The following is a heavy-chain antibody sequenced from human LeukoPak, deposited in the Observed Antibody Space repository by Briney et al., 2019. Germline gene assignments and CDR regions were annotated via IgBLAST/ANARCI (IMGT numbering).Heavy chain of an antibody. J-gene: IGHJ4*02. Sequence: SETLSLTCTVSRGSISSYYWRWIRHPPGKGREWIGYIYYSGSTNYNPSLKSPVTISVDTSKNQFSLKLGSVTAADTAVYYCAGGHSYGTEYDYWGQGTLVTVSS. CDR1: RGSISSYY. CDR3: AGGHSYGTEYDY. CDR2: IYYSGST. D-gene: IGHD5-18*01. V-gene: IGHV4-59*01.